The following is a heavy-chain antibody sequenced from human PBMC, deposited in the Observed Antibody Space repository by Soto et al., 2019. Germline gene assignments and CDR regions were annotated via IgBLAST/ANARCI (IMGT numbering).Heavy chain of an antibody. D-gene: IGHD6-13*01. CDR2: IDWDAGRR. CDR3: VRGRGVASTWSYYFDF. Sequence: EVQLVESGGSVVRPGGSLRLSCVASGFPFEDYGMNWVRQTPGKGLEWVSSIDWDAGRREYADSVEGRFTVSRDSAKSSLSLHMTSLSVEDPAVYSWVRGRGVASTWSYYFDFWGQGTLVTVSS. J-gene: IGHJ4*02. CDR1: GFPFEDYG. V-gene: IGHV3-20*04.